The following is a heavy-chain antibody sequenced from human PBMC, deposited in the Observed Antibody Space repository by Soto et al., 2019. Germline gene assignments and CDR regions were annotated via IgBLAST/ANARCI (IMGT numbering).Heavy chain of an antibody. CDR3: ASLRYCSGGSCYGDDY. CDR2: VKSSGGTT. Sequence: GASVTVSCKAYGYTFTDSFIHWVRQAPGQGLEWMGVVKSSGGTTVYAQNFQGRITMTRDTSTSTAYMELSSLRSEDTAVYYCASLRYCSGGSCYGDDYWGQGTLVTVSS. D-gene: IGHD2-15*01. J-gene: IGHJ4*02. V-gene: IGHV1-46*01. CDR1: GYTFTDSF.